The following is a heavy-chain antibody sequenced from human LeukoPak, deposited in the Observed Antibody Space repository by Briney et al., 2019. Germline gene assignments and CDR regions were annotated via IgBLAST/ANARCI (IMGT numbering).Heavy chain of an antibody. Sequence: PSETLSLTCHVSGDSVNSDGYYWSWIRQHPGKGLEWIGFISNTGSTSFNPSLKSRVSISVDTSKNQFSLWLTSVTAADTAVYYCARDNPPFCNGGTCYSYWGQGTLVTVSS. V-gene: IGHV4-31*03. CDR3: ARDNPPFCNGGTCYSY. J-gene: IGHJ4*02. CDR1: GDSVNSDGYY. CDR2: ISNTGST. D-gene: IGHD2-15*01.